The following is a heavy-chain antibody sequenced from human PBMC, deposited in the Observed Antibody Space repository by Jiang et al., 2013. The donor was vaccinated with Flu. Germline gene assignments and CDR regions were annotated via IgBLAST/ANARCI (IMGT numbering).Heavy chain of an antibody. CDR2: PEDGET. V-gene: IGHV1-24*01. D-gene: IGHD6-6*01. CDR3: ATIRVQSYFDY. J-gene: IGHJ4*02. Sequence: PEDGETIYAQKFQGRVTMTEDTSTDTAYMELSSLRSEDTAVYYCATIRVQSYFDYWGQGTLVTVSS.